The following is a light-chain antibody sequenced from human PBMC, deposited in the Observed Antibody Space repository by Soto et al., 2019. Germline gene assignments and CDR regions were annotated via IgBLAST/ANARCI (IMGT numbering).Light chain of an antibody. Sequence: QSALTQPASVSGSPGQSITISCTGTSSDVGGYNYVSWYQQHPDKAPKLMIYEVSNRPSGVSNRFSGSKSGNTASLTTSGLQAEDEADYYCTSYTTSSTHWVFGGGTKLTVL. J-gene: IGLJ3*02. CDR3: TSYTTSSTHWV. CDR2: EVS. V-gene: IGLV2-14*01. CDR1: SSDVGGYNY.